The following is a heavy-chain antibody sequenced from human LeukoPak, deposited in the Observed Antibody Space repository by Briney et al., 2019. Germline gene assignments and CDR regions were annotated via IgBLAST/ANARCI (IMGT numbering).Heavy chain of an antibody. J-gene: IGHJ4*02. Sequence: GGSLRLSCAASGFTFSSYGMHWVRQAPGKGLEWGAVIWYDGSNKYYADSVKGRFTISRDNSKNTLYLQMNSLRAEDTAVYYCARTGGRSYYSLSGFDYWGQGTLVTVSS. V-gene: IGHV3-33*01. CDR1: GFTFSSYG. CDR3: ARTGGRSYYSLSGFDY. CDR2: IWYDGSNK. D-gene: IGHD1-26*01.